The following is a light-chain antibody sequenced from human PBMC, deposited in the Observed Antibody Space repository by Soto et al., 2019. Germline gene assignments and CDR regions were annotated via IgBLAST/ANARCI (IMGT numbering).Light chain of an antibody. Sequence: DIQLTQSPSFVSASVGYRVTITCLASQGISSYLAWYQHKPGQAHRLLISYASTGATGIPARFSGSGYGTDFTLTINSLQSEDCASYYCQQYHRWPVTLGGGTKGDIK. CDR3: QQYHRWPVT. V-gene: IGKV1-9*01. J-gene: IGKJ4*01. CDR1: QGISSY. CDR2: YAS.